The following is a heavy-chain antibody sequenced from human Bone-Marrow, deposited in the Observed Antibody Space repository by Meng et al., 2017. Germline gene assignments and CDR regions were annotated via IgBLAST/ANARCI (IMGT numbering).Heavy chain of an antibody. J-gene: IGHJ4*02. CDR1: GGTFSSYA. D-gene: IGHD1-26*01. Sequence: SVKVSCKASGGTFSSYAISWVRQAPGQGLEWMGGIIPIFGTANYAQKFQGRVTITADESTSTAYMELSSLRSEDTAVYYCASLRIPKGWSHWPSRGFDYWGQGTLVTVSS. V-gene: IGHV1-69*13. CDR3: ASLRIPKGWSHWPSRGFDY. CDR2: IIPIFGTA.